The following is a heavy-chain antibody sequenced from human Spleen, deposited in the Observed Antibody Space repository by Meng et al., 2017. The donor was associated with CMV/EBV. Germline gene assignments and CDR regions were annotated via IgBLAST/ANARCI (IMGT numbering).Heavy chain of an antibody. Sequence: SETLSLTCAVYGGSFSGYYWSWIRQPPGKGLEWIGEINHSGSTNYTPSLKSRVTISVDTSKNQFSLRLNSVTAADTAVYYCAGVTVVRGGKFDTWGQGTLVTVSS. CDR3: AGVTVVRGGKFDT. V-gene: IGHV4-34*01. CDR1: GGSFSGYY. CDR2: INHSGST. J-gene: IGHJ5*02. D-gene: IGHD3-10*01.